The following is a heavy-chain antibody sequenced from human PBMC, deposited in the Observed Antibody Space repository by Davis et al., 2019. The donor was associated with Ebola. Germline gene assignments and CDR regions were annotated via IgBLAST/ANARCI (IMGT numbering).Heavy chain of an antibody. CDR1: GFTFSSYG. CDR3: ARGSAVDFAFDY. D-gene: IGHD6-19*01. CDR2: ISYDGSNK. V-gene: IGHV3-30*03. Sequence: GESLKISCAASGFTFSSYGMHWVRQAPGKGLEWVAVISYDGSNKYYADSVKGRFTISRDNSKNTLYLQMGSLRAEDMAVYYCARGSAVDFAFDYWGQGTLVTVSS. J-gene: IGHJ4*02.